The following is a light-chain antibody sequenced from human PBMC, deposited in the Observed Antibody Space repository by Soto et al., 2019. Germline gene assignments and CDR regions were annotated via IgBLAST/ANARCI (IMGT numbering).Light chain of an antibody. CDR3: QQRYNWPRVT. Sequence: IVFTQSPSTLSLSPGERVTLSCRASQSVSNSLAWYQQKPGQPPRLLIYDVSNRATGIPARFSGSGSGTDFTLTITSLEPEDFAVYFCQQRYNWPRVTFGQGTRLEI. CDR1: QSVSNS. CDR2: DVS. J-gene: IGKJ5*01. V-gene: IGKV3-11*01.